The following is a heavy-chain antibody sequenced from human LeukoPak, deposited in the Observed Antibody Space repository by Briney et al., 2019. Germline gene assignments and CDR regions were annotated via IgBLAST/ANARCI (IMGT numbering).Heavy chain of an antibody. CDR2: IIPIFGTA. D-gene: IGHD3-3*01. J-gene: IGHJ6*03. CDR3: ARARYETRIWPKSRYDYYHYMDV. V-gene: IGHV1-69*06. CDR1: GGTFSSYA. Sequence: ASVKVSCKASGGTFSSYAISWVRQAPGQGLEWMGGIIPIFGTANYAQKFQGRVTITADKSASTAYMELSSLRSEDMAVYYCARARYETRIWPKSRYDYYHYMDVWGKGTTVTVSS.